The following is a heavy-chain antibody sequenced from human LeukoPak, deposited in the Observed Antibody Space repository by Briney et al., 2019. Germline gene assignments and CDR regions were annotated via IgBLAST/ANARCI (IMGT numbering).Heavy chain of an antibody. V-gene: IGHV4-4*07. CDR1: GDSMSSYY. CDR3: ARGDYYDGGGRNWFDP. J-gene: IGHJ5*02. D-gene: IGHD3-16*01. Sequence: TSETLSLTCTVSGDSMSSYYWNFIRQPAGKGPEWIGRIHTSWTTYYNPSLKSRITMSVDTSRNQFSLRLTSVTAADTAVYYCARGDYYDGGGRNWFDPWGQGTLVTVSS. CDR2: IHTSWTT.